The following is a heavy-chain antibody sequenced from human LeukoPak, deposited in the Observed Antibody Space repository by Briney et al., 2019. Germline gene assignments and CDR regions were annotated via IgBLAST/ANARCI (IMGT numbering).Heavy chain of an antibody. Sequence: GRSLRLSCAPSGFTFSRYSMNWVRQAPGKGLEWVSSISSSSSFIYYADSVKGRFTISRDNAKNSLYLQMNSLRAEDTAVYYCARDPPLGSCSTISCPHLDYWGQGTLVTVSS. CDR3: ARDPPLGSCSTISCPHLDY. CDR1: GFTFSRYS. J-gene: IGHJ4*02. D-gene: IGHD2-2*01. CDR2: ISSSSSFI. V-gene: IGHV3-21*01.